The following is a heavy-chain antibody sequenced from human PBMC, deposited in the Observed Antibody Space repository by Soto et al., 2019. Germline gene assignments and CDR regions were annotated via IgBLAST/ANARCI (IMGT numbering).Heavy chain of an antibody. CDR2: IIPIFGTA. CDR1: GGTFSSYA. Sequence: QVQLVQSGAEVKKPGSSVKVSCKASGGTFSSYAISWVRQAPGQGLEWMGGIIPIFGTANYAQKFQGRVTMTADEPTTTAYVELSSLRSEDTAVYYCARDGGLANSGYVGWFDPWGQGTLVTVSS. V-gene: IGHV1-69*01. D-gene: IGHD5-12*01. J-gene: IGHJ5*02. CDR3: ARDGGLANSGYVGWFDP.